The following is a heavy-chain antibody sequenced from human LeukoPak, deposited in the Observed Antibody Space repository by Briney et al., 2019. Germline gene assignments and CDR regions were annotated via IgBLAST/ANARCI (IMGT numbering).Heavy chain of an antibody. D-gene: IGHD4-11*01. CDR2: VSYSGSP. CDR3: ARPLTGYSNSFVF. V-gene: IGHV4-39*01. Sequence: PSETLSLTCTVSGGSIRSSSYYWGWIRQPPGEGLEWLGSVSYSGSPYYNPSLKSRVTISIDTSKNQFSLRLTSVTAADTAVYYCARPLTGYSNSFVFWGQGTLVTVSS. CDR1: GGSIRSSSYY. J-gene: IGHJ4*02.